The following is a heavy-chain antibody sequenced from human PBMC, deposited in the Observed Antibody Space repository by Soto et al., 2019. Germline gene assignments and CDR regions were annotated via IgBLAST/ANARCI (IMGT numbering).Heavy chain of an antibody. V-gene: IGHV4-59*01. CDR2: IYYSGST. CDR3: ARGWYSNDQYYFDY. Sequence: PSETLSLTCTVSGGSISSYYWSWIRQPPGKGLEWIGYIYYSGSTNYNPSLKSRVTISVDTSKNQFSLKLSSVTAADTAVYYCARGWYSNDQYYFDYWGQGTLVTGSS. J-gene: IGHJ4*02. D-gene: IGHD6-13*01. CDR1: GGSISSYY.